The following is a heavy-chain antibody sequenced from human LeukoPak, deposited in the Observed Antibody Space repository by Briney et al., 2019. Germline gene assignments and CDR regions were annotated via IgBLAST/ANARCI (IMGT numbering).Heavy chain of an antibody. CDR1: GGSISSSSYY. V-gene: IGHV4-39*07. J-gene: IGHJ4*02. CDR3: ARGIAAAGVFDY. CDR2: IYYSGST. Sequence: SETLSLTCTVSGGSISSSSYYWGWIRQPPGKGLEWIGNIYYSGSTYYNPSLKSRVTISVDTSKNQFSLKLSSVTAADTAVYYCARGIAAAGVFDYWGQGTLVTVSS. D-gene: IGHD6-13*01.